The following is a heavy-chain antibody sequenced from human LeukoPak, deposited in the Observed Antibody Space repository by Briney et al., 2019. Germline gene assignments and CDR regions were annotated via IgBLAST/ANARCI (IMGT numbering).Heavy chain of an antibody. Sequence: GGSLRLSCAASGVTFISYSMNWVRHAPRTGLGWVSSINSNSSYINYADSVKGRFTISRDNAKNSLYLHSNSLRAEDTAVYYGADSGRFTVVSPIEDWGQGTLVTVSS. CDR3: ADSGRFTVVSPIED. V-gene: IGHV3-21*04. D-gene: IGHD4-23*01. CDR2: INSNSSYI. CDR1: GVTFISYS. J-gene: IGHJ4*02.